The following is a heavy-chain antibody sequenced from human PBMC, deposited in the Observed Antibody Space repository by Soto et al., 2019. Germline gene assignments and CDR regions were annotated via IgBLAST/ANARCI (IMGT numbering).Heavy chain of an antibody. D-gene: IGHD4-17*01. CDR1: GGTFSSYA. V-gene: IGHV1-69*01. Sequence: QVQLVQSGAEVKKPGSSVKVSCKASGGTFSSYAISWVRQAPGQGLEWMGGIIPIFGTANYAQKFQGRVTINADESTSTAYMELSSLRSEDTAVYYCASTDYGDYVGYYYYYGMDVWGQGTTVTVSS. CDR2: IIPIFGTA. CDR3: ASTDYGDYVGYYYYYGMDV. J-gene: IGHJ6*02.